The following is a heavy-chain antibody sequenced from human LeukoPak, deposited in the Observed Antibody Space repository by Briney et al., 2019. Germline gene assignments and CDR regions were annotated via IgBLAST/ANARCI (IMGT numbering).Heavy chain of an antibody. CDR1: GFTCSSYS. D-gene: IGHD3-10*01. Sequence: GGSLRLSCAASGFTCSSYSMSWVRQAPGKGLEWVSSISSSSSYIYYADSVKGRFTISRDNAKNSLYLQMNSLRAEDTAVYYCARDYTSFGELHPFDYWGQGTLVTVSS. CDR2: ISSSSSYI. CDR3: ARDYTSFGELHPFDY. V-gene: IGHV3-21*01. J-gene: IGHJ4*02.